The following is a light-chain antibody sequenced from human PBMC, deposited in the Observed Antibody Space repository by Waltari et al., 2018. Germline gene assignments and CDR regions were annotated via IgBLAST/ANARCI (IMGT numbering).Light chain of an antibody. Sequence: DIVMTQSPDSLAVSLGERATINCKSSQSVLYSSNNKNYLAWYQQKPGQPPKLLIYWASTRESGVPDRISGSGSGTAFTLTISSLQAEDVAVYYCQQYYSTPWTFGQGTKVEIK. J-gene: IGKJ1*01. V-gene: IGKV4-1*01. CDR1: QSVLYSSNNKNY. CDR3: QQYYSTPWT. CDR2: WAS.